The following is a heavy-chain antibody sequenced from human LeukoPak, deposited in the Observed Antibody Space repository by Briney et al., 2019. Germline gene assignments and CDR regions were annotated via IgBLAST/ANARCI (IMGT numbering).Heavy chain of an antibody. CDR2: ISGSGGST. Sequence: GGSLRLSCAATGFTFSSYAISWVRQAPGKGLEWVSGISGSGGSTYYADSVKGRFTISRDNSKNTLYLQMNSLRAEDTAEYYCAKDAYYYDSSGYYDGGSFDYWGQGTLVTVSS. CDR1: GFTFSSYA. D-gene: IGHD3-22*01. J-gene: IGHJ4*02. V-gene: IGHV3-23*01. CDR3: AKDAYYYDSSGYYDGGSFDY.